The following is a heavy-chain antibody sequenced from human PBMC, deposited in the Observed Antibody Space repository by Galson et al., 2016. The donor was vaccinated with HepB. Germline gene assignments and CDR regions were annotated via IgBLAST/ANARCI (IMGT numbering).Heavy chain of an antibody. J-gene: IGHJ3*02. CDR2: ISTYNGNT. CDR3: ARTYYYDTSGYYRVCDI. Sequence: QSGAEVKKPGASVKVSCKASGYTFTTYSISWVRQAPGQGLEWMGWISTYNGNTNYAQKLQGRVTMTTDTSTSTAYMELRSLTSDDTAVYYCARTYYYDTSGYYRVCDIWGQGTMVTVSS. CDR1: GYTFTTYS. D-gene: IGHD3-22*01. V-gene: IGHV1-18*01.